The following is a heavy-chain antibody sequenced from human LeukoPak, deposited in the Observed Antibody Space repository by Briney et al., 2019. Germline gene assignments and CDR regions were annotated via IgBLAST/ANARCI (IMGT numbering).Heavy chain of an antibody. CDR2: IYHSGST. V-gene: IGHV4-38-2*02. J-gene: IGHJ5*02. CDR3: ASLPLTRRTNWFDP. D-gene: IGHD4-11*01. CDR1: GYSISSGYY. Sequence: TSETLSLTCTVSGYSISSGYYWGWIRQPPGKGLEWIGSIYHSGSTYYNPSLKSRVTISVDTSKNQFSLKLSSVTAADTAVYYCASLPLTRRTNWFDPWGQGTLVTVSS.